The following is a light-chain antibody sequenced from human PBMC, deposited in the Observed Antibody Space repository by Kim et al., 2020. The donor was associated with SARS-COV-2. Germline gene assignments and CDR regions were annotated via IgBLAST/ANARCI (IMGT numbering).Light chain of an antibody. CDR1: QSVSSN. CDR3: QHYNNWPHDT. CDR2: AAS. V-gene: IGKV3D-15*01. Sequence: IVMPQSPATLFMSPGERATLSCRASQSVSSNVAWFQQKPGQAPRLLIYAASIRATGIPARFSGSGSETEFTLTISSLQSEDFAVYYCQHYNNWPHDTFGQGTKLEI. J-gene: IGKJ2*01.